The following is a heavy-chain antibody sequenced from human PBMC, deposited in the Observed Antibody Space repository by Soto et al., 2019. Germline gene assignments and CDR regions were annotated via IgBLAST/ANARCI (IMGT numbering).Heavy chain of an antibody. Sequence: SQTLSLTCAISGDSVSSNSAAWNWIRQSPSRGLEWLGRTYYRSKWYNDYAVSVQSRVTISVDPSNNQFSLKLSSVTAADTAVYYCARASYDSSTYYIDYWGQGTLVTVSS. CDR3: ARASYDSSTYYIDY. CDR1: GDSVSSNSAA. CDR2: TYYRSKWYN. V-gene: IGHV6-1*01. D-gene: IGHD3-22*01. J-gene: IGHJ4*02.